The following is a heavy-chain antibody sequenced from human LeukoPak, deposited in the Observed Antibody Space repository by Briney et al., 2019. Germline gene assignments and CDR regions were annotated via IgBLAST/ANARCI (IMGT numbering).Heavy chain of an antibody. J-gene: IGHJ1*01. CDR3: AREMYGGGCFQN. CDR2: IYYSGSS. V-gene: IGHV4-59*01. Sequence: SETLSLTCTVSGGSINNYYWSWIRQPPGKGLEWIGYIYYSGSSDYNPSLKSRVTMSVDTSKNQFSLRLRTVTAADTAVYYCAREMYGGGCFQNWGQGTLVSVSS. D-gene: IGHD4-23*01. CDR1: GGSINNYY.